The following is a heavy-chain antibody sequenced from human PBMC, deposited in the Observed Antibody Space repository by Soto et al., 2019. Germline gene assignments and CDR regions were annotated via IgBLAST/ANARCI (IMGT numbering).Heavy chain of an antibody. CDR1: GFTFSSYA. D-gene: IGHD5-12*01. CDR3: AKKVVRYSGYHDF. CDR2: ISGSGDSP. V-gene: IGHV3-23*01. Sequence: EVQLLESGGGLVQPGGSLRLSCAASGFTFSSYAMSWVRQAPGKGLEWVSAISGSGDSPYYADSVKGRFTVSRNNSNNTEYLQTNSLRAQQTAVYYCAKKVVRYSGYHDFWGQGALVTVSS. J-gene: IGHJ4*02.